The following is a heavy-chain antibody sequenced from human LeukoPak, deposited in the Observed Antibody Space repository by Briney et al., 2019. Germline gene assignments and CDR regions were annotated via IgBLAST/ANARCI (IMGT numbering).Heavy chain of an antibody. J-gene: IGHJ5*02. D-gene: IGHD4-17*01. CDR2: IYSGGST. V-gene: IGHV3-53*01. CDR3: ARGLDYGDSGWFDP. Sequence: GGSLRLSCAASGFTFSSYAMNWVRQAPGKGLEWVSVIYSGGSTYYADSVKGRFTISRDNSKNTLYLQMNSLRAEDTAVYYCARGLDYGDSGWFDPWGQGTLVTVSS. CDR1: GFTFSSYA.